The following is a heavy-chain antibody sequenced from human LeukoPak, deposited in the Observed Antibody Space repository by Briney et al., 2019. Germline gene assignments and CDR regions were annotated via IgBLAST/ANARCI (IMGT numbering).Heavy chain of an antibody. Sequence: ASVKVSCKASGYTFIDYFIHWMRLTPGQGLELLGGINPNSGVTRYAKKFQDRVTMTREKAAYLELSSLKSDDTAVYYCVRDVRGSRGGAFDIWGQGAAVIVSS. CDR3: VRDVRGSRGGAFDI. D-gene: IGHD3-10*01. CDR1: GYTFIDYF. V-gene: IGHV1-2*02. J-gene: IGHJ3*02. CDR2: INPNSGVT.